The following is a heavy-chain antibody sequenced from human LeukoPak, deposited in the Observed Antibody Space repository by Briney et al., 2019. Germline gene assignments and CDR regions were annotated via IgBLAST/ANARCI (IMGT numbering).Heavy chain of an antibody. CDR1: GGSISSYD. D-gene: IGHD4-17*01. CDR2: IYYSGST. J-gene: IGHJ6*02. V-gene: IGHV4-59*01. CDR3: ARVGDYGDYYYYGMDV. Sequence: PSETLSLTCTVSGGSISSYDWSWIRQPPGKGLEWIGYIYYSGSTNYNPSLKSRVTISVDTSKNQFSLKLSSVTAADTAVYYCARVGDYGDYYYYGMDVWGQGTTVTVSS.